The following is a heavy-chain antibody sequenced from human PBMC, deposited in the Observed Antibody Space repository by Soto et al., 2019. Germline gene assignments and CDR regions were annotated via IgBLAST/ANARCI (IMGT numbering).Heavy chain of an antibody. CDR2: IYYSGST. CDR1: GGSISSGDYY. Sequence: QVQLQESGPGLVKPSQTLSLTCTVSGGSISSGDYYWSWIRQPPGKGLEWIGYIYYSGSTHYNPPRKTRVTISVDTSQNHYPPKLCSVPAADTAVYYGATAQPDGSGYNPADWGHGTLVTASA. J-gene: IGHJ4*01. D-gene: IGHD3-22*01. CDR3: ATAQPDGSGYNPAD. V-gene: IGHV4-30-4*01.